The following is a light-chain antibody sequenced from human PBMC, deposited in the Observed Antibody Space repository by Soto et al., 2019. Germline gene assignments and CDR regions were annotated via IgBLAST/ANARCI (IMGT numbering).Light chain of an antibody. CDR3: CSYGGSFYV. CDR1: SSDVGGYNY. J-gene: IGLJ1*01. V-gene: IGLV2-11*01. CDR2: DVN. Sequence: QSVLTXPHSVSGSPGQSDAISCSGTSSDVGGYNYVSWYQQHPGKAPKLIIFDVNKRPSGVPDRFSGSKSGGTASLTISGLQAEDEADYYCCSYGGSFYVVGTGTKVTVL.